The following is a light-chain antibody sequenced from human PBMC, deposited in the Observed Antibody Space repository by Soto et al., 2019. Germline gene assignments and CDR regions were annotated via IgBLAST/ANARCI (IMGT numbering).Light chain of an antibody. CDR1: QSINTY. CDR2: DAP. V-gene: IGKV3-11*01. J-gene: IGKJ4*01. CDR3: QQRSKWLT. Sequence: EIVLTQSPATLSLSPGERATLSCRASQSINTYLAWYQQKPGLAPRLLIYDAPNRATGIPARFSGSGSGTDFTLTISSLEPEDFAVYFCQQRSKWLTFGGGTKVEIK.